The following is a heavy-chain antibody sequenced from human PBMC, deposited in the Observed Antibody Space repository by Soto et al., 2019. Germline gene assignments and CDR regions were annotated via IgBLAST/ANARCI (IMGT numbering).Heavy chain of an antibody. CDR2: TFYKFKWYN. Sequence: SQTLSLPCAISGGSVSTSSAAWDWISQSPSRGLEWLGRTFYKFKWYNEYDVSVKSRISINPDTSKKTLSLQLNSVRPEDTAVYYCAREVDYGPRWLEPWAQGTLVSVSS. CDR3: AREVDYGPRWLEP. J-gene: IGHJ5*02. V-gene: IGHV6-1*01. CDR1: GGSVSTSSAA. D-gene: IGHD4-17*01.